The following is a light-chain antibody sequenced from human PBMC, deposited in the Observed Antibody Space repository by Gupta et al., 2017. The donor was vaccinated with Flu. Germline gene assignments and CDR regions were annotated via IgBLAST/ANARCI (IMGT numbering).Light chain of an antibody. CDR3: CSYAGGVTVV. CDR1: SSDFSAYDR. V-gene: IGLV2-11*01. Sequence: QSAPTQPRSVSGSPGQSVTISCTGSSSDFSAYDRVSWYQQRPGKAPKLVLYDVTKWPSGVPDRFSGSKSGNTASLTISGLQAEDEADYYCCSYAGGVTVVFGTGTKLPVL. J-gene: IGLJ1*01. CDR2: DVT.